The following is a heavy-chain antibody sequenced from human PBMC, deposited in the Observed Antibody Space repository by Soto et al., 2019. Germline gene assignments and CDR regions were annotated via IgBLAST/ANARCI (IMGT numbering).Heavy chain of an antibody. V-gene: IGHV4-30-4*08. CDR2: IFYSGST. J-gene: IGHJ4*02. D-gene: IGHD5-12*01. CDR3: ARQRYSGYQYYFED. CDR1: GGSISSGDYY. Sequence: SETLSLTCTASGGSISSGDYYWSWMRQHPGKGLEWIGYIFYSGSTYYNPSLKSRVTISVDTSKNQFSLKLSSVTAADTAVYYCARQRYSGYQYYFEDWGQGTRVTVSS.